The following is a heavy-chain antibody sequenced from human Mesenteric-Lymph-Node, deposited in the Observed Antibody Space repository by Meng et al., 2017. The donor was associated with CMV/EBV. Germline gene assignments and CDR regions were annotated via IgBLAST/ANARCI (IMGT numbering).Heavy chain of an antibody. CDR3: AKGYGLFNY. CDR1: GITFSSYA. CDR2: ISVSGGTT. J-gene: IGHJ4*02. D-gene: IGHD3-3*01. Sequence: EVQLLESGGGLVQPGGSLRLSCAASGITFSSYAMSWVRQAPGKGLEWVSAISVSGGTTYYKDSVKGRFTISRDNSDNMLYLQMNSLRAEDTAVYYCAKGYGLFNYWGRGTLVTVYS. V-gene: IGHV3-23*01.